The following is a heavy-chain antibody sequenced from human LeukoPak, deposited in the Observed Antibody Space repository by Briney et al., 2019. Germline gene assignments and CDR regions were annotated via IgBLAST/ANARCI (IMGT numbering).Heavy chain of an antibody. CDR3: ARAGYSGYAFDY. Sequence: PSETLSLTCTVSGGSIYTSNYYWGWIRQPPGKGLEWIGSIYYSGSTFYNPSLKSGVTISLDTSKNQFSLKVGSVTAADTAVYYCARAGYSGYAFDYWGQGNLVTVSP. CDR1: GGSIYTSNYY. D-gene: IGHD5-12*01. J-gene: IGHJ4*02. V-gene: IGHV4-39*07. CDR2: IYYSGST.